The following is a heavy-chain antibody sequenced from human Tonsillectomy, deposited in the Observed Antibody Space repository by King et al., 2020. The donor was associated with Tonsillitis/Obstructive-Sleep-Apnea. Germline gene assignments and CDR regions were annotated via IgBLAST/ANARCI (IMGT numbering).Heavy chain of an antibody. V-gene: IGHV4-34*01. D-gene: IGHD3-9*01. CDR1: GGSFRGYY. CDR3: ARGDRVTSYYCSTDFDY. J-gene: IGHJ4*02. Sequence: VQLQQWGAGLLKPSETLSLTCAVYGGSFRGYYWSWIRQPPGKALEWIGEINHGGSTRYNPSLKSRVTISLDSSKNQFSLKLNSMTAADAAVYYCARGDRVTSYYCSTDFDYWGQGTQVTVSS. CDR2: INHGGST.